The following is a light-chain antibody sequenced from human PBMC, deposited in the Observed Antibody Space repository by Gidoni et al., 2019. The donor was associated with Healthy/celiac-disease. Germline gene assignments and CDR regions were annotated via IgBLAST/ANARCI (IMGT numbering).Light chain of an antibody. CDR1: QIVSSY. CDR2: DAS. J-gene: IGKJ3*01. V-gene: IGKV3-11*01. Sequence: EIVLTQSPATLSLSPGERATLSCRASQIVSSYLAWYQQKPGQAPRLLIYDASNRATGIPARFSGSGSGTDFTLTISSLEPEDFAVYYCQQRSNWPAFTFGPGTKVDIK. CDR3: QQRSNWPAFT.